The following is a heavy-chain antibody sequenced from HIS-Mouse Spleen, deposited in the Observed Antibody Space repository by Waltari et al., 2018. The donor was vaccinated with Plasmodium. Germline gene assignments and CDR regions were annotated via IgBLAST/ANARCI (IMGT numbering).Heavy chain of an antibody. CDR1: GYNFTGYF. Sequence: QVQLVQSGAEVKKPGASVKVSCKASGYNFTGYFMHWVRQAPGQGLEWMGWINPNSGGTNYAQRFQGRVTMTRDTSISTAYMELSRLRSDDTAVYYCARDPKQLGSAFDIWGQGTMVTVSS. J-gene: IGHJ3*02. D-gene: IGHD7-27*01. CDR3: ARDPKQLGSAFDI. CDR2: INPNSGGT. V-gene: IGHV1-2*02.